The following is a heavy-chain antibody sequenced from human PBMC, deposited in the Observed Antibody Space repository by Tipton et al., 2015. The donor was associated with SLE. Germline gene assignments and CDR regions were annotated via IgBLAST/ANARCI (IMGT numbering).Heavy chain of an antibody. J-gene: IGHJ5*02. CDR2: INHSGST. Sequence: TLSLTCAVYGGSFSGYYWSWIRQPPGKGLEWIGEINHSGSTNYNPSLKSRVTISVDTSKNQFSLKLSSVTAADTAVYYCARGLWDTVINNWFDPWGQGTLVTVSS. V-gene: IGHV4-34*01. D-gene: IGHD4-17*01. CDR3: ARGLWDTVINNWFDP. CDR1: GGSFSGYY.